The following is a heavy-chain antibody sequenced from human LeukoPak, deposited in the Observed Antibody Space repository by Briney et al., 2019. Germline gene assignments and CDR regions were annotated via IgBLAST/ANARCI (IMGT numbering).Heavy chain of an antibody. Sequence: PGGSLRQSCSASGFTLSKYWMHWVRQAPGKGLVWVSRINSDGSTTSYADSVKGRFTISRDNAKKTLYLQMNSLRAEDTAVYYCARDSIPSMDGCWGQGTRVTVSS. D-gene: IGHD2-21*01. CDR1: GFTLSKYW. J-gene: IGHJ1*01. CDR3: ARDSIPSMDGC. CDR2: INSDGSTT. V-gene: IGHV3-74*01.